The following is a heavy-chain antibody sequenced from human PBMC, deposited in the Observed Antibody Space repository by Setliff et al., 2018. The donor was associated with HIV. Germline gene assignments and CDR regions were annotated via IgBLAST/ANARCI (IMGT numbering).Heavy chain of an antibody. J-gene: IGHJ3*02. CDR3: ARLGRGTYYYDSSGYLYAFDI. Sequence: KTSETLPLTCTVSGGSISSYYWSWIRQPPGKGLEWIGYIYYSGSTNYNPSLKSRVTISVDTSKNQFSLKLSSVTAADTAVYYCARLGRGTYYYDSSGYLYAFDIWGQGTMVTVSS. CDR2: IYYSGST. CDR1: GGSISSYY. V-gene: IGHV4-59*08. D-gene: IGHD3-22*01.